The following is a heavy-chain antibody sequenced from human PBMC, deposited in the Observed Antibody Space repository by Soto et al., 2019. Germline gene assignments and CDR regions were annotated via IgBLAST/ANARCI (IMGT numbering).Heavy chain of an antibody. D-gene: IGHD3-9*01. V-gene: IGHV4-34*01. CDR3: ARGGILRYFDWLSVAYYFDY. Sequence: SETLSLTXAVYGGSFSGYYWSWIRQPPGKGLEWIGEINHSGSTNYNPSLKSRVTISVDTSKNQFSLKLSSVTAADTAVYYCARGGILRYFDWLSVAYYFDYWGQGTLVTVSS. J-gene: IGHJ4*02. CDR1: GGSFSGYY. CDR2: INHSGST.